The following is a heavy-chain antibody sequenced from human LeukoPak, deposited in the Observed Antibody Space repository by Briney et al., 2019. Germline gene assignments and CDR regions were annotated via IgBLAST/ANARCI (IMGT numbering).Heavy chain of an antibody. CDR3: AKEGYYYDSSGYARPFDY. V-gene: IGHV3-74*01. CDR1: GFTFSSYW. D-gene: IGHD3-22*01. J-gene: IGHJ4*02. Sequence: GGSLRLSCAASGFTFSSYWMHWVRQAPGKGLVWVSRLNSDGSSTSYADSVKGRFTISRDNAKNTLYLQMNSLRAEDTAVYYCAKEGYYYDSSGYARPFDYWGQGTLVTVSS. CDR2: LNSDGSST.